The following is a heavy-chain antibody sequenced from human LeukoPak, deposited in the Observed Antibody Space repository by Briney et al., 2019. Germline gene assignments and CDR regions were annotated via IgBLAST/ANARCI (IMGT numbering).Heavy chain of an antibody. Sequence: GGSLRLSCAASGFTFNSYSMNWVRQAPGKGLEWVSSISSSSSSIYYADSVKGRFTISRDNAKNSLYLQMNGLRAEDTAVYYCAGASGDIVETATMGSYWGQGTLVTVSS. CDR3: AGASGDIVETATMGSY. CDR1: GFTFNSYS. CDR2: ISSSSSSI. D-gene: IGHD5-18*01. V-gene: IGHV3-21*01. J-gene: IGHJ4*02.